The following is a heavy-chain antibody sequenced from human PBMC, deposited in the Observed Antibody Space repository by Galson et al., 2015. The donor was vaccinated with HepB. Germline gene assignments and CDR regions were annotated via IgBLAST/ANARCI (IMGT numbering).Heavy chain of an antibody. CDR2: ISFDGTNK. CDR3: ARTGYGDYDFDY. V-gene: IGHV3-30-3*01. Sequence: SLRLSCAASGFTFSHYAMHWVRQAPGKGLEWVAVISFDGTNKKYADSVKGRFTISRDNSMKTPYLQMNSLRPEDTAMYYCARTGYGDYDFDYWGQGTLVTVSS. D-gene: IGHD4-17*01. CDR1: GFTFSHYA. J-gene: IGHJ4*02.